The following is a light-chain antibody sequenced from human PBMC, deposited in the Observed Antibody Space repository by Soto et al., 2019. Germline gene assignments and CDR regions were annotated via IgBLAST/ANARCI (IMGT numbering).Light chain of an antibody. V-gene: IGLV1-40*01. J-gene: IGLJ3*02. CDR3: QSYDSSLSGWV. Sequence: QSVLTQPPSVTGAPGQRVTISCTGSSSNIGAGYDVHWYQQLPGTAPKLLIYGNNNRPSGVPDRFSGSKSATSDSLAITGLQAEDEADYYCQSYDSSLSGWVFGGGTNLTVL. CDR2: GNN. CDR1: SSNIGAGYD.